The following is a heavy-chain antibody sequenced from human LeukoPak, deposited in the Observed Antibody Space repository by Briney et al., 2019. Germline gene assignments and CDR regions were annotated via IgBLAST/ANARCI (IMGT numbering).Heavy chain of an antibody. Sequence: NPSETLSLTCAVSGGSISSGGYSWSWIRQPPGKGLEWIGYIYYSGSTNYNPSLKSRATISVDTSKNQFSLKLSSVTAADTAVYYCARDSPGGSSGWYCLDYWGQGTLVTVSS. CDR3: ARDSPGGSSGWYCLDY. CDR2: IYYSGST. D-gene: IGHD6-19*01. CDR1: GGSISSGGYS. V-gene: IGHV4-61*08. J-gene: IGHJ4*02.